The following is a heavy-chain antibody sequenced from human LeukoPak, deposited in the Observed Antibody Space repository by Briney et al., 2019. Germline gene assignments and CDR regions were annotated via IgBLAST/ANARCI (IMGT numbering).Heavy chain of an antibody. CDR1: GGSISSSSYY. J-gene: IGHJ4*02. CDR2: IYYSGST. V-gene: IGHV4-39*01. D-gene: IGHD3-16*02. Sequence: TSETLSLTCTVSGGSISSSSYYWGWIRQPPGKGLEWIGSIYYSGSTYYNPSLKSRVTIPVDTSKNQFSLKLSSVTAADTAVYYCARGNDYVWGSYRYTYYFDYWGQGTLVTVSS. CDR3: ARGNDYVWGSYRYTYYFDY.